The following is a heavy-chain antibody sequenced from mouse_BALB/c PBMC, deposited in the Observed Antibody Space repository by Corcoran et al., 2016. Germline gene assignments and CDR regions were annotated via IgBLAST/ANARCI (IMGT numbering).Heavy chain of an antibody. CDR1: GFTFTNYG. J-gene: IGHJ2*01. CDR2: INTYSAES. D-gene: IGHD1-1*01. Sequence: QIQLVQSGPDLKKPGETVKISCKTSGFTFTNYGMNWVRQAPGKDLKWMGWINTYSAESTYADDFKGRFAFSLETAASTAYLQINNLKNEDTATYCCTGLLPFDYWGQGTTLRV. CDR3: TGLLPFDY. V-gene: IGHV9-3-1*01.